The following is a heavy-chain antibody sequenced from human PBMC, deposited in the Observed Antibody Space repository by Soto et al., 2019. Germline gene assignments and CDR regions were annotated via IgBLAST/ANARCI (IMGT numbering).Heavy chain of an antibody. CDR1: GGSISSSSYY. J-gene: IGHJ5*02. Sequence: PSETLSLTCTVSGGSISSSSYYWGWIRQPPGKGLEWIGSIYYSGSTYYNPSLKSRVTISVDTSKNQFSLKLSSVTAADTAVYYCARLVSWNWFDPWGQGTLVTVSS. CDR3: ARLVSWNWFDP. CDR2: IYYSGST. V-gene: IGHV4-39*01.